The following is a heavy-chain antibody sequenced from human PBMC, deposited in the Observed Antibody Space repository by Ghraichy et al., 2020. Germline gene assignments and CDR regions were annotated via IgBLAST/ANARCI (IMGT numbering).Heavy chain of an antibody. CDR2: ISSSSSYI. V-gene: IGHV3-21*01. Sequence: GGSLRLSCAASGFTFSSYSMNWVRQAPGKGLEWVSSISSSSSYIYYADSVKGRFTISRDNAKNSLYLQMNSLRAEDTAVYYCARDPSRVVVVMGRESDYWGQGTLVTVSS. D-gene: IGHD3-22*01. CDR1: GFTFSSYS. J-gene: IGHJ4*02. CDR3: ARDPSRVVVVMGRESDY.